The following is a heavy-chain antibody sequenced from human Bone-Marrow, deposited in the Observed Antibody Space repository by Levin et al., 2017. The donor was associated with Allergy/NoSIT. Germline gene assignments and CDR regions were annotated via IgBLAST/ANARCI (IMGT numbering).Heavy chain of an antibody. CDR3: ARLRGANT. CDR2: INQDGSEK. V-gene: IGHV3-7*01. J-gene: IGHJ4*02. D-gene: IGHD3-16*01. CDR1: GFPFSSFW. Sequence: PGESLKISCVGFGFPFSSFWMSWVRQAPGKGLEWVANINQDGSEKHYADSVKGRFSISRDNAQNLVFLQLNSLRDEDTALYYCARLRGANTWGQGTMVTVSS.